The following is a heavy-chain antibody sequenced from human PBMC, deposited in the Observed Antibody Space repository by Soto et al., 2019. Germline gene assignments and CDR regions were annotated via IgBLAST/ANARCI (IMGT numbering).Heavy chain of an antibody. D-gene: IGHD2-15*01. Sequence: SGPTLVNPTQTLTVTCSFSGFSLSTSGVAVGWIRQPPGKALEWLALIYWDDDKRYSPCLKNRLTVTKDTSKNQVVLTLTNMDPVDPATYYCAHTAVVVAAATHAFDIWGQGTMVTVSS. CDR1: GFSLSTSGVA. J-gene: IGHJ3*02. CDR3: AHTAVVVAAATHAFDI. CDR2: IYWDDDK. V-gene: IGHV2-5*02.